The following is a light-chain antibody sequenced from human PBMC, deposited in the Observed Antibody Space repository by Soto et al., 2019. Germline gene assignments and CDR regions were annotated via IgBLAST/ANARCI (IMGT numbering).Light chain of an antibody. J-gene: IGLJ1*01. CDR2: DVG. CDR1: SSDVGGYNY. CDR3: CSYAGSYTYV. V-gene: IGLV2-11*01. Sequence: QSALTQPRSVSGSPGQSVTISCTGTSSDVGGYNYVSWYQQHPGKAPKLMIYDVGKRPSGVPDRFSGAKSDNTASLTISGLQAEDEAGYYCCSYAGSYTYVFGTGTKLTVL.